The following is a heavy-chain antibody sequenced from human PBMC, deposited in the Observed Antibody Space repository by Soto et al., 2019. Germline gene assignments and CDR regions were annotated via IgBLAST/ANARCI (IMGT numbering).Heavy chain of an antibody. Sequence: QVQLVQSGAEVKKPGSSVKVSCKASGGTFGSYAISWVRQAPGQGLEWMGGIIPIPGTANYAQKFQGRVTIAADESTSTAYMELRSLRSEDTAVYYCATSQGSSTSLEIYYYYYYGMDVWGQGTTVTVSS. J-gene: IGHJ6*02. CDR2: IIPIPGTA. CDR3: ATSQGSSTSLEIYYYYYYGMDV. V-gene: IGHV1-69*01. D-gene: IGHD2-2*01. CDR1: GGTFGSYA.